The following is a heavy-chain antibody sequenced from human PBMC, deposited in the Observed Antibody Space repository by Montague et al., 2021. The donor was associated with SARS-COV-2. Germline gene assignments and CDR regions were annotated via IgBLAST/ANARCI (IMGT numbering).Heavy chain of an antibody. J-gene: IGHJ4*02. CDR2: IYYRGST. CDR3: ATQEDPSGWIPGPFDF. V-gene: IGHV4-39*01. CDR1: GGSISSSSYY. D-gene: IGHD6-19*01. Sequence: SETLSLTCTVSGGSISSSSYYWAWIRQPPGKGLEGIGSIYYRGSTYYNPSLKSRVFISVDTSENQLSLTLTSVTAADTAVYYCATQEDPSGWIPGPFDFWGQGTLLSVSS.